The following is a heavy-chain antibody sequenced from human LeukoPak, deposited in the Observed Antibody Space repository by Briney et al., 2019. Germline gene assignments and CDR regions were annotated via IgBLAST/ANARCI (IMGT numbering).Heavy chain of an antibody. D-gene: IGHD3-10*01. CDR3: ARTYYYGSGNSMYYFDY. CDR1: GFTFSSYW. CDR2: IKQDGSEK. Sequence: GGSLRLSCAASGFTFSSYWMSWVRQAPGKGLEWVANIKQDGSEKYYVDSVKGRFTISRDNAKNSLYLQMNSLRAEDTAVYYCARTYYYGSGNSMYYFDYWGQGTLVTVSS. V-gene: IGHV3-7*03. J-gene: IGHJ4*02.